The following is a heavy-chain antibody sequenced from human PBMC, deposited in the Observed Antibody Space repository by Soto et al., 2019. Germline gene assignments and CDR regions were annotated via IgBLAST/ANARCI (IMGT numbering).Heavy chain of an antibody. CDR1: GFTFSSYG. CDR2: IWYDGSNK. D-gene: IGHD2-15*01. Sequence: GGSLRLSCAASGFTFSSYGMHWVRQAPGKGLEWVAVIWYDGSNKYYADSVKGRFTISRDNSKNTLYLQMNSLRAEDTAVYYCARARGGRYYYYYMDVWGKGTTVTVSS. J-gene: IGHJ6*03. CDR3: ARARGGRYYYYYMDV. V-gene: IGHV3-33*01.